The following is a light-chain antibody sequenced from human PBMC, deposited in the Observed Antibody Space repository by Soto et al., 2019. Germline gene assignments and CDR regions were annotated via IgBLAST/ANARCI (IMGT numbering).Light chain of an antibody. Sequence: QSVLTQPPSVSGAPGQRVAISCTGSSSNIGAGYDVHWYHQLPGTAPKLLIYDNSNRPSGVPDRFSGSKSGTSASLAITGLQAEDEADYYCQSYDSSLSVVVFGGGTKVTVL. CDR3: QSYDSSLSVVV. J-gene: IGLJ2*01. V-gene: IGLV1-40*01. CDR2: DNS. CDR1: SSNIGAGYD.